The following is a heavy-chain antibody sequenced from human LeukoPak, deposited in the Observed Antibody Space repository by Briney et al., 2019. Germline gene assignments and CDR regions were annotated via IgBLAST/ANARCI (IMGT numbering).Heavy chain of an antibody. Sequence: GGSLRLSCAASGFIFSDSYMSWIRQAPGKGLEWVSYISSSASSIYYADSVRGRFTISRDNAENSVYLQMNTLRAEDTAVYYCASRHCTTTGCYLNWGQGTLVTVSS. V-gene: IGHV3-11*04. CDR1: GFIFSDSY. CDR3: ASRHCTTTGCYLN. J-gene: IGHJ4*02. CDR2: ISSSASSI. D-gene: IGHD2-8*01.